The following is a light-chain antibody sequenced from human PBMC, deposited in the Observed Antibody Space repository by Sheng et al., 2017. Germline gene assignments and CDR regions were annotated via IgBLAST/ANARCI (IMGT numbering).Light chain of an antibody. J-gene: IGKJ1*01. CDR2: GAS. CDR1: QSISND. V-gene: IGKV3-15*01. Sequence: EIVMTQSPATLSVSPGETATLSCRASQSISNDLSWYQVKPGQAPRLLIYGASSRATGIPARFSGSGSGTEFTLTISSLQSEDSAAYYCQQHSDWPRTFGQGTKVEIK. CDR3: QQHSDWPRT.